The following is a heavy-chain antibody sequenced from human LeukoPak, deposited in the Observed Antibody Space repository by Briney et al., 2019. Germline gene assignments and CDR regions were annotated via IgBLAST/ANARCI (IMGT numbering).Heavy chain of an antibody. CDR1: GFTFSSFA. J-gene: IGHJ5*02. CDR3: AREGTYYDSSGYYVS. D-gene: IGHD3-22*01. Sequence: GGSLRLSCAGSGFTFSSFAMTWVRQAPGKGLEWVSVISGSGGTTYYAGSVKGRFTLSRDNSNRTLFLEMSSLRVEDTAVYYCAREGTYYDSSGYYVSWGQGTLVTVSS. V-gene: IGHV3-23*01. CDR2: ISGSGGTT.